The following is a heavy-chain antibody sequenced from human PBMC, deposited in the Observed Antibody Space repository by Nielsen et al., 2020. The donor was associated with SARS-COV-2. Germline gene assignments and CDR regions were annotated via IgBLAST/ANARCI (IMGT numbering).Heavy chain of an antibody. J-gene: IGHJ6*02. CDR1: GFTFSSYA. D-gene: IGHD3-16*01. Sequence: WGSLRLSCAASGFTFSSYAMHWVRHAPGTGLEWVAVISYDGSNKYYADSVKGRFTISRDNSKNTLYLQMNSLRAEDTAVYYCARELIANYGMDVWGQGTTVTVSS. CDR3: ARELIANYGMDV. CDR2: ISYDGSNK. V-gene: IGHV3-30-3*01.